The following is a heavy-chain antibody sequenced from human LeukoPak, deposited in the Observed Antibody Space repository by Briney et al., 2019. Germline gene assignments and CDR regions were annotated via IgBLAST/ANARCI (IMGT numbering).Heavy chain of an antibody. Sequence: GGSLRLSCAASGFTFSSYSMNWVRQAPGKGLEWVSYISSSSGTMFYADSVKGRFTISRDNAKNSLYLQMNSLRAEDTAVYYCVRDTFSPDAFDIWGQGTMVTVSS. D-gene: IGHD3-16*01. V-gene: IGHV3-48*01. CDR2: ISSSSGTM. J-gene: IGHJ3*02. CDR1: GFTFSSYS. CDR3: VRDTFSPDAFDI.